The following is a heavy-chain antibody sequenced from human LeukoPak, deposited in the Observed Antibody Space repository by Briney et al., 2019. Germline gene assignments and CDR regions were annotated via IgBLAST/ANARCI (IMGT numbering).Heavy chain of an antibody. Sequence: PGGSLRLSCAAAGFRFSTFAMSWVRQAPGKGLEWVSGISGSGGSTYYGDSVKGRFTISRDNSNNTLYLQLHGLRAEDTAIYYCAKDLWTGYPKNFFDFWGQGTPVTVSS. CDR1: GFRFSTFA. D-gene: IGHD3/OR15-3a*01. V-gene: IGHV3-23*01. CDR2: ISGSGGST. J-gene: IGHJ4*02. CDR3: AKDLWTGYPKNFFDF.